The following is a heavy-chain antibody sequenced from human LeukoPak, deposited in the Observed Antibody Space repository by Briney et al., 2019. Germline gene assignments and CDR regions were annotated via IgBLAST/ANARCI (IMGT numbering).Heavy chain of an antibody. J-gene: IGHJ3*02. Sequence: GGSLRLSCAASGFTFDDYAMHWVRQAPGKGLEWVSLISWDGGSTYYADSVKGRFTISRDNSKNSLYLQMNSLRAEDTAVYYCAKDRVYCSSTSCYYDAFDIWGQGTMVTVSS. V-gene: IGHV3-43D*03. CDR3: AKDRVYCSSTSCYYDAFDI. D-gene: IGHD2-2*01. CDR1: GFTFDDYA. CDR2: ISWDGGST.